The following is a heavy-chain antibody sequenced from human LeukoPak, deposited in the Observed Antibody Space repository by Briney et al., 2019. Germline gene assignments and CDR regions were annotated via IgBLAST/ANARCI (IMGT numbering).Heavy chain of an antibody. J-gene: IGHJ3*01. CDR1: GGTFSSYA. CDR2: VIPILGIA. V-gene: IGHV1-69*04. CDR3: ARDGLGYHYDG. Sequence: SVKVSCKASGGTFSSYAISWVRPAPGQGLEWMGRVIPILGIANYAQTFQGRVTITADKSTSTAYMELSSLRCEHPAVYYCARDGLGYHYDGWGQGTMVTVSS. D-gene: IGHD1-20*01.